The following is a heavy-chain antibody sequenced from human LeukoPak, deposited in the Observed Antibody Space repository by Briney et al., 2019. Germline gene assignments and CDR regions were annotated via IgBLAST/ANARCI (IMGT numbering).Heavy chain of an antibody. CDR2: ISAYNGNT. J-gene: IGHJ3*02. Sequence: ASVKLSCKASGYTFTSYGISWVRQAPGQGLEWMGWISAYNGNTNYAQKLQGRVTMTTDTSTSTAYMELRSLRSDDTAVYYCARDLRRWYYDSSGYYYGDAFDIWGQGTMVTVSS. CDR3: ARDLRRWYYDSSGYYYGDAFDI. D-gene: IGHD3-22*01. V-gene: IGHV1-18*01. CDR1: GYTFTSYG.